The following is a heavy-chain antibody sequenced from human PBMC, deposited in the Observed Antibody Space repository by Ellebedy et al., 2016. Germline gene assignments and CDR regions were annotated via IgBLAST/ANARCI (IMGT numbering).Heavy chain of an antibody. CDR1: GFTFSSYG. D-gene: IGHD3-22*01. Sequence: GGSLRLSCAASGFTFSSYGMHWVRQAPGKGLEWVAVISYDGSNKYYADSVKGRFTISRDNSKNTLYLQMSSLRAEDTAVYYCARGRYYDSSGYYWIDAFDIWGQGTMVTVSS. CDR2: ISYDGSNK. CDR3: ARGRYYDSSGYYWIDAFDI. J-gene: IGHJ3*02. V-gene: IGHV3-30*03.